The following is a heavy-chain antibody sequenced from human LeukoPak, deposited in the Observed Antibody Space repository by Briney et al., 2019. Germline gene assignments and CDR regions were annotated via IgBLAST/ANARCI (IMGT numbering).Heavy chain of an antibody. CDR1: GGTFSSYA. D-gene: IGHD5-24*01. CDR2: IIPIFGTA. Sequence: GASVKVSCKASGGTFSSYAISWVRQAPGQGLEWMGGIIPIFGTANYAQKFQGRVTITADKSTSTAYMELSSLRSEDTAVYYCATPRDGYNFFDYWGQGTLVTVSS. V-gene: IGHV1-69*06. CDR3: ATPRDGYNFFDY. J-gene: IGHJ4*02.